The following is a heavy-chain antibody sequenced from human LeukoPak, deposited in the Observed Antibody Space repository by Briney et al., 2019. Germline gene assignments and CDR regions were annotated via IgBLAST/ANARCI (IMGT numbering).Heavy chain of an antibody. Sequence: ASVKVSCKASGYTFTSYDINWVRQATGQGLEWMGWMNPNSGNTGYAQKFQGRVTITRNTSISTAYMELSRLRSDDTAVYYCASYGSGSYYQRRYYYYYYYMDVWGKGTTVTVSS. CDR2: MNPNSGNT. CDR3: ASYGSGSYYQRRYYYYYYYMDV. D-gene: IGHD3-10*01. V-gene: IGHV1-8*03. CDR1: GYTFTSYD. J-gene: IGHJ6*03.